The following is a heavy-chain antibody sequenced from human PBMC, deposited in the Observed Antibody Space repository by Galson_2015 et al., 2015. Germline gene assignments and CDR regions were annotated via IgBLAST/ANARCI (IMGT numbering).Heavy chain of an antibody. CDR1: GFAFSSYA. Sequence: SLRLSCAASGFAFSSYAMHWVRQAPGKGLEWVALIWYDGSNKYYADSVKGRFTISRDNSKNTLYLQMNSLRAEDTAVYYCARDVGTYSSGPDFWGQGT. CDR3: ARDVGTYSSGPDF. D-gene: IGHD6-19*01. J-gene: IGHJ4*02. V-gene: IGHV3-33*01. CDR2: IWYDGSNK.